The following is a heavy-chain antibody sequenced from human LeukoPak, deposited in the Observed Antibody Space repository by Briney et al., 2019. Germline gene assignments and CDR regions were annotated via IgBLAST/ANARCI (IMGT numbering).Heavy chain of an antibody. CDR3: AIIPRAAAGPSARSPFHY. V-gene: IGHV3-7*01. CDR1: GFTFSNAW. Sequence: GTSLRLSCAASGFTFSNAWMNWVRQAPGKGLEWVANIKQDGSDKYYVDSVKGRFTISRDNAKNSLYLQMNSLRAEDTAVYYCAIIPRAAAGPSARSPFHYWGQGTLVTVSS. D-gene: IGHD6-13*01. J-gene: IGHJ4*02. CDR2: IKQDGSDK.